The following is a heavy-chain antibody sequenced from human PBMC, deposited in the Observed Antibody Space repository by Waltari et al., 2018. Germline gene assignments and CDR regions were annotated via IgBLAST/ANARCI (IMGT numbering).Heavy chain of an antibody. CDR1: GFTFISYW. V-gene: IGHV3-7*01. CDR2: IKRDGSEK. Sequence: EVQLVESGGGLVQPGGSLRLSFAASGFTFISYWMSWVRQGPGKGLEWVANIKRDGSEKYYVDSVKGRFTISRDNAKNSLYLQMNSLRAEDTAVYYCAREQLYSSGWYPYWYFDLWGRGTLVTVSS. D-gene: IGHD6-19*01. J-gene: IGHJ2*01. CDR3: AREQLYSSGWYPYWYFDL.